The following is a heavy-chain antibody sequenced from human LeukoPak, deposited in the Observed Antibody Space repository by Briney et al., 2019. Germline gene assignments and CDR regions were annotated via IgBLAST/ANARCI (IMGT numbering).Heavy chain of an antibody. D-gene: IGHD6-6*01. CDR2: IIPIFGTA. CDR3: ARAPSSSEPPHYYYYGMDV. CDR1: GGTFISYA. V-gene: IGHV1-69*13. J-gene: IGHJ6*02. Sequence: ASVKVSCKASGGTFISYAISWVRQAPGQGLEWMGGIIPIFGTANYAQKFQGRVTITADESTSTAYMELSSLRSEDTAVYYCARAPSSSEPPHYYYYGMDVWGQGTTVTVSS.